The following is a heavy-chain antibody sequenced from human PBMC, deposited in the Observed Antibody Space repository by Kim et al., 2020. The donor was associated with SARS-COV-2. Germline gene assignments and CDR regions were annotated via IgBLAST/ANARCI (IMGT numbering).Heavy chain of an antibody. Sequence: GGSLRLSCAASGFTFSAYAMLWVRQAPGKGPEWVAVISSDGSYKFYADSVKGRFTISRDSSKNTLYLQMNSLRAEDTAVYYCARPGVVGPTYWFDPWSQGTLVTVSS. D-gene: IGHD1-26*01. J-gene: IGHJ5*02. CDR2: ISSDGSYK. CDR1: GFTFSAYA. V-gene: IGHV3-30*14. CDR3: ARPGVVGPTYWFDP.